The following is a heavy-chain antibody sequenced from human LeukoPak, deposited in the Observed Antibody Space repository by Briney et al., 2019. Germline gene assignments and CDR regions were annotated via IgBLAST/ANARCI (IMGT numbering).Heavy chain of an antibody. CDR1: GFTFSSYA. D-gene: IGHD3-3*01. J-gene: IGHJ4*02. Sequence: PGGSLRLSCAASGFTFSSYAMSWVRQAPGKGLEWVSAISGSGGSTYYADSVKGRFTISRDNSKNTLYLQMNSLRAEDAAVYYCARDRSGPHDFWSGSDCWGQGTLVTVSS. CDR3: ARDRSGPHDFWSGSDC. V-gene: IGHV3-23*01. CDR2: ISGSGGST.